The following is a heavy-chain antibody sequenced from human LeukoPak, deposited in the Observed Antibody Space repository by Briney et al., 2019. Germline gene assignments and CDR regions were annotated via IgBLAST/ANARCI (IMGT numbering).Heavy chain of an antibody. CDR3: ARAPPVLAHFDI. V-gene: IGHV4-4*07. CDR1: GGSISNYY. D-gene: IGHD3-3*01. J-gene: IGHJ3*02. Sequence: PSETLSLTCTVSGGSISNYYWSWIRQPAGKGLEWIGPIFITGSTNYNPSLKSRVTMSIATSKNQFSLRLSSVTTADTAVYYCARAPPVLAHFDIWGQGTMVTVSS. CDR2: IFITGST.